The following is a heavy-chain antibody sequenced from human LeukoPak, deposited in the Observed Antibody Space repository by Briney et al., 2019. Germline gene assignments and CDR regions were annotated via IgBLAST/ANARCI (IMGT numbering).Heavy chain of an antibody. CDR3: ARGVVVVVAASFPRDP. J-gene: IGHJ5*02. Sequence: GASVKVSCKASGYTFTSYYMHWVRQAPGQGLEWMGMINPSGGSTSYAQKFQGRVTMTRDMSTSTVYMELSGLRSEDTAVYYCARGVVVVVAASFPRDPWGQGTLVTVSS. CDR1: GYTFTSYY. CDR2: INPSGGST. V-gene: IGHV1-46*01. D-gene: IGHD2-15*01.